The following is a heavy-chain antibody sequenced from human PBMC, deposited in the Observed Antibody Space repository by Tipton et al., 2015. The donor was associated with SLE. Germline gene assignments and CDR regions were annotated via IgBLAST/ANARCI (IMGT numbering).Heavy chain of an antibody. Sequence: TLSLTCTVSGSSSSSGYFWGWIRQSPGKGLELIGTIYQSGSTYYSPSFKSRVTISVDTSKNQFSLQLTSVTAADTALYYCARGGIQLWNWFDPWGQGTLVTVSS. D-gene: IGHD5-18*01. CDR2: IYQSGST. V-gene: IGHV4-38-2*02. CDR1: GSSSSSGYF. CDR3: ARGGIQLWNWFDP. J-gene: IGHJ5*02.